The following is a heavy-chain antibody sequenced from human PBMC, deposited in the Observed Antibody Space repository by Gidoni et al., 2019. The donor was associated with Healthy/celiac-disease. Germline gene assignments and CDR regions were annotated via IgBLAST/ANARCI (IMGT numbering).Heavy chain of an antibody. J-gene: IGHJ4*02. D-gene: IGHD6-19*01. V-gene: IGHV3-21*01. Sequence: EVQLVESGGGLVKPGGSLSLSCAASVFTFSSYSMNWVRQAPGKGLEWVSSISSSSSYIYYADSVKGRFTISRDNAKNSLYLQMNSLRAEDTAVYYCARDRIAVAGSWYFDYWGQGTLVTVSA. CDR3: ARDRIAVAGSWYFDY. CDR1: VFTFSSYS. CDR2: ISSSSSYI.